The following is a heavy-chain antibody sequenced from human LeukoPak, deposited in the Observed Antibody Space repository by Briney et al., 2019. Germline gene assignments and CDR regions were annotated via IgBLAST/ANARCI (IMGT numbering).Heavy chain of an antibody. CDR3: ARYYDGIGPHDAFDI. CDR1: GFTFSTYW. CDR2: IRQDGGEK. Sequence: GGSLRLSCVASGFTFSTYWMTWVRQAPGKGLEWVANIRQDGGEKFYVESVNGRFTISRDNAKNSLYLQMNSLRAEDTAVYYCARYYDGIGPHDAFDIWGQGTMVTVSS. V-gene: IGHV3-7*01. D-gene: IGHD3-22*01. J-gene: IGHJ3*02.